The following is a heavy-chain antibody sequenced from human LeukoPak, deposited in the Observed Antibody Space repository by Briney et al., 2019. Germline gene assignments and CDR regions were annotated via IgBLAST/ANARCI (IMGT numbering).Heavy chain of an antibody. D-gene: IGHD6-19*01. CDR3: ARGRQQWLGDYYYYGMDV. V-gene: IGHV1-69*01. J-gene: IGHJ6*02. Sequence: SVKVSCKASGGTFSSYAISWVRQAPGQGLEWMGGIIPIFGTANYAQKFQGRVTITADESTSTAYMELSSLRSEDTAVYYCARGRQQWLGDYYYYGMDVLGQGTTVTVSS. CDR2: IIPIFGTA. CDR1: GGTFSSYA.